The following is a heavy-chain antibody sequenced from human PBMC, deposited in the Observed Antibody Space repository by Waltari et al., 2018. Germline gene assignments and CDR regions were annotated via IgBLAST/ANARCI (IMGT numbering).Heavy chain of an antibody. D-gene: IGHD4-4*01. Sequence: QVQLQESGPGLVKPSQTLSLTCTVSVGSISSGGYYWSWIRQHPGKGLEWIGYIYHSGSTYYNPSLKSRVTISVDRSKNQFSLKLSSVTAADTAVYYCARSSNYVAYFDYWGQGTLVTVSS. CDR1: VGSISSGGYY. V-gene: IGHV4-31*03. CDR2: IYHSGST. CDR3: ARSSNYVAYFDY. J-gene: IGHJ4*02.